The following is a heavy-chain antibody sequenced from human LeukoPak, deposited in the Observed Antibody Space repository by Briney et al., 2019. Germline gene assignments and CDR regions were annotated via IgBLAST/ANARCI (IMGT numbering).Heavy chain of an antibody. CDR2: ISSSSSYI. CDR3: AKDRGYYYDSSGYDY. J-gene: IGHJ4*02. Sequence: GGSLRLSCAASGCTFSSYSRNWVRQAPGKGLEWVSSISSSSSYIYYADSVKGRFPISRNNAKNPLYLQKNRLSAEDTAVYYCAKDRGYYYDSSGYDYWRQGTLVSVSS. V-gene: IGHV3-21*01. CDR1: GCTFSSYS. D-gene: IGHD3-22*01.